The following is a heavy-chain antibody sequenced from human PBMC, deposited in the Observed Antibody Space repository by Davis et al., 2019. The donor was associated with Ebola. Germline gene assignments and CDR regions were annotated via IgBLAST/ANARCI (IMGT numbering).Heavy chain of an antibody. CDR1: GSIFNKYW. D-gene: IGHD4-17*01. CDR3: VRTTYGAPEY. Sequence: GESLKISCAASGSIFNKYWMHWVRQAPGKGLVYVSRISSDGGITSYADSVKGRFTISRDNAKSTLYLQMNSLTAEDTAVYYCVRTTYGAPEYWGQGTLVTVSS. V-gene: IGHV3-74*01. CDR2: ISSDGGIT. J-gene: IGHJ4*02.